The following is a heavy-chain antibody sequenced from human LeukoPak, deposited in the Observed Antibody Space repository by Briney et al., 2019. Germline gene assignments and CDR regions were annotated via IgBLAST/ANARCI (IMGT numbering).Heavy chain of an antibody. Sequence: ASVKVSCKASGYTFTSYAMNWVRQAPGQGLEWMGWINTNTGNPTYAQGFTGRFVFSLDTSVSTAYLQISSLKAEDTAVYYCARGDHYYDSSGYLKLVDYWGQGTLVTVSS. D-gene: IGHD3-22*01. J-gene: IGHJ4*02. CDR3: ARGDHYYDSSGYLKLVDY. CDR2: INTNTGNP. CDR1: GYTFTSYA. V-gene: IGHV7-4-1*02.